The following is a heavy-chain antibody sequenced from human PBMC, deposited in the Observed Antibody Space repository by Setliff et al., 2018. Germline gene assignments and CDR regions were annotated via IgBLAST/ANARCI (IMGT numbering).Heavy chain of an antibody. CDR1: GYSFTNYW. CDR2: IYPGDSDI. D-gene: IGHD3-10*01. V-gene: IGHV5-51*01. CDR3: ARRTMVRGVITDAFDI. Sequence: GESLKISCEGSGYSFTNYWIAWVRQMPGKGLEWMGIIYPGDSDIRYSPSFQGQVTFSVDKSINTAYLQWSSLKASDTAMYYCARRTMVRGVITDAFDIWGQGTMVTVSS. J-gene: IGHJ3*02.